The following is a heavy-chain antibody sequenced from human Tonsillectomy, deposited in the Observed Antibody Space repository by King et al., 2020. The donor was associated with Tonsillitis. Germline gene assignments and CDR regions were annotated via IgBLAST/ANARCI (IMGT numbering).Heavy chain of an antibody. CDR1: GFTFSDYG. CDR3: ATPRKYDSSGYPDY. CDR2: TSYDGSYK. Sequence: VQLVESGGGVVQPGRSLRLSCAASGFTFSDYGMHWVRQAPGKGLEWVAVTSYDGSYKHYVDSVMGRFTISRDNSKNTLYLQMNSLRAEDTAVYYCATPRKYDSSGYPDYWGQGTLVTVSS. J-gene: IGHJ4*02. D-gene: IGHD3-22*01. V-gene: IGHV3-30*03.